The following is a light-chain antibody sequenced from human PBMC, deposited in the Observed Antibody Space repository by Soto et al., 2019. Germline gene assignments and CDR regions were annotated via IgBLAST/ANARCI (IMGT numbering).Light chain of an antibody. CDR2: GAS. Sequence: EIVLTQSPGTVSLSPGERATLSCSASQSVSSSYLAWYQQKPGQAPRLLIYGASSRATGIPDRFSGSGSGTDFTLTISRLEPEDFAVYYCQQYGSLPWTFGQGTNVDIK. V-gene: IGKV3-20*01. CDR3: QQYGSLPWT. J-gene: IGKJ1*01. CDR1: QSVSSSY.